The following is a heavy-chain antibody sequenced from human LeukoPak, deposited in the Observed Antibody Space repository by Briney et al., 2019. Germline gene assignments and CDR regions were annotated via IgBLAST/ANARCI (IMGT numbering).Heavy chain of an antibody. J-gene: IGHJ6*02. CDR3: ARGGMDV. CDR2: IYSGGST. CDR1: GFTFSSYG. Sequence: GGSLRLSCAASGFTFSSYGMHWVRQAPGKGLEWVSVIYSGGSTYYADSVKGRFTISRDNSKNTLYLQMNSLRAEDTAVYYCARGGMDVWGQGTTVTVSS. V-gene: IGHV3-NL1*01.